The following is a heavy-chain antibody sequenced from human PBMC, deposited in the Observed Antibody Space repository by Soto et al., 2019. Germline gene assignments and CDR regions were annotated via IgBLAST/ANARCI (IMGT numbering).Heavy chain of an antibody. CDR3: ASSYCSGGSCYSRVLGY. D-gene: IGHD2-15*01. Sequence: GESLKISCKGSGYSFTSYWIGWVRQMPGKGLEWMGIIYPGDSDTRYSPSFQGRGTISADKSISTAYLQWSSLKASDTAMYYCASSYCSGGSCYSRVLGYWGQGTLVTVSS. J-gene: IGHJ4*02. V-gene: IGHV5-51*01. CDR2: IYPGDSDT. CDR1: GYSFTSYW.